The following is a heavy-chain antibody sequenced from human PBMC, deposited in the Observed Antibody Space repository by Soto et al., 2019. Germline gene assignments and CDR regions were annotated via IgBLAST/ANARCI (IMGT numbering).Heavy chain of an antibody. CDR1: GYSFTSYW. CDR3: ARRVPRYYHDRSRYYDDFDI. Sequence: GESLKISFRFSGYSFTSYWIILVLQVPGKGLDWVGRIDPSDSYTNYSPSFQGHVTISADKSISTAYLKWSSLKASDTAMYYCARRVPRYYHDRSRYYDDFDIWGQGTMVTVSS. J-gene: IGHJ3*02. V-gene: IGHV5-10-1*01. D-gene: IGHD3-22*01. CDR2: IDPSDSYT.